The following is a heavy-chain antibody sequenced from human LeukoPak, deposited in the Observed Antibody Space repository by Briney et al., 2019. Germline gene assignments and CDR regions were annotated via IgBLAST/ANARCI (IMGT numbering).Heavy chain of an antibody. D-gene: IGHD5-18*01. J-gene: IGHJ4*02. CDR2: IKQDGSEK. CDR1: GFTFSNYW. CDR3: ARDGGYSYGSFDY. Sequence: GGSLRLSCAASGFTFSNYWMSWVRLAPGKGLEWVANIKQDGSEKYYVDSVEGRFTISRDNAKNSLYLQMNSLRAEDTAVYYCARDGGYSYGSFDYWGQGTLVTVSS. V-gene: IGHV3-7*01.